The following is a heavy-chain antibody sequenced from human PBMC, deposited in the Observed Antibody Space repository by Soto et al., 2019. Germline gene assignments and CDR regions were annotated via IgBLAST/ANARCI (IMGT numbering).Heavy chain of an antibody. CDR3: AGYGGSALGAFGI. CDR2: MNPNSGNT. CDR1: GYTFTSYD. D-gene: IGHD3-10*01. J-gene: IGHJ3*02. Sequence: HVPLVQSGAEVKKPGASVKVSCKASGYTFTSYDINWVRQATGQGLEWMGWMNPNSGNTGYAQKFQGRVTITKNTSINTAYMELSSLRSEDTVVYYCAGYGGSALGAFGIWGQGTMVTVSS. V-gene: IGHV1-8*01.